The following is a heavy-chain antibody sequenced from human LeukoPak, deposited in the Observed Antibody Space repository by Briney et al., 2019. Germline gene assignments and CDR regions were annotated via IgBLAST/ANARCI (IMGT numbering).Heavy chain of an antibody. Sequence: SETLSLTCTVSGGSTSSYYWSWIRQPPGKGLEWIGYIYYSGSTNYNPSLKSRVTISVDTSKNQFSLKLSSVTAADTAVYYCARESEDYYGMDVWGQGTTVTVSS. CDR2: IYYSGST. CDR1: GGSTSSYY. J-gene: IGHJ6*02. V-gene: IGHV4-59*01. CDR3: ARESEDYYGMDV.